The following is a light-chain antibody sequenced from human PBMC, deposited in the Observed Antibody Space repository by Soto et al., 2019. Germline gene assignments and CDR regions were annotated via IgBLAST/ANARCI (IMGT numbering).Light chain of an antibody. CDR3: QQYASSPPST. J-gene: IGKJ1*01. V-gene: IGKV3-20*01. Sequence: EIVLTQSPGTLSLSPGERATLSCRASQSVSSCCLAWYQQKPGQAPRLLIYGASSRATGIPDRFSGSGSGTDFTLTISRLEPEDFAVYYCQQYASSPPSTFGQGPKVDIK. CDR1: QSVSSCC. CDR2: GAS.